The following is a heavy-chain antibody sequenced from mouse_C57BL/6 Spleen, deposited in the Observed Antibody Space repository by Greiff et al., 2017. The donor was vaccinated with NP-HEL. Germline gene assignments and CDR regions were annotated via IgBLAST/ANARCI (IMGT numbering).Heavy chain of an antibody. Sequence: VQLQQPGAELVRPGSSVKLSCKASGYTFTSYWMHWVKQRPIQGLEWIGNIDPSDSETHYNQKFKDKATLTVDKSSSTAYMQLSSLTSEDSAVYYWAVGEDYDGHAMDYWVQGTSVTVSS. D-gene: IGHD2-4*01. J-gene: IGHJ4*01. V-gene: IGHV1-52*01. CDR1: GYTFTSYW. CDR3: AVGEDYDGHAMDY. CDR2: IDPSDSET.